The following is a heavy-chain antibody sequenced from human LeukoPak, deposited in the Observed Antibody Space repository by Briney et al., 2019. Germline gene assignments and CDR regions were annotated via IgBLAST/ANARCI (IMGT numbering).Heavy chain of an antibody. CDR2: IYYRGST. CDR1: GGSIISNSYY. Sequence: SETLSLTCSVSGGSIISNSYYWGWIRQPPGKGLEWIGSIYYRGSTYYNPSLKSRVTISLDTSKKHFSLKLSSVTAADTAVYYCARDGYFQARLDYWGQGTLVTVSS. D-gene: IGHD5-12*01. J-gene: IGHJ4*02. V-gene: IGHV4-39*02. CDR3: ARDGYFQARLDY.